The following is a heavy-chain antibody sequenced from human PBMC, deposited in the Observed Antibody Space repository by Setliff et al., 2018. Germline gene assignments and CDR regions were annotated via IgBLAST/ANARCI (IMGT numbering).Heavy chain of an antibody. CDR2: SNHGGST. D-gene: IGHD3-3*01. Sequence: SSETLSLTCSVYGESFSNNYWSWLRQTPGKGLEWIGESNHGGSTSYHPSLKSRLTMSVDTSKNQFSLNLNSVTAADTAVYYCVKNPLTMPRGFFEYWGRGTLVTVSS. J-gene: IGHJ4*02. CDR1: GESFSNNY. V-gene: IGHV4-34*01. CDR3: VKNPLTMPRGFFEY.